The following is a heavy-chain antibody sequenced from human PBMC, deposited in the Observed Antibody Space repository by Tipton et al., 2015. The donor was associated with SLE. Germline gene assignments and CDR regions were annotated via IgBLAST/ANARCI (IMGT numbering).Heavy chain of an antibody. CDR3: ARVRMGSGAYRLYYMDV. CDR2: INHYGST. Sequence: TLSLTCAVYGVSFSGYYWSWIRQPPGKGLEWIGEINHYGSTNYNPSLWGRVTMSLDMSKNQFSLRMSSVAAADTAVYYCARVRMGSGAYRLYYMDVWGKGTTVTVSS. J-gene: IGHJ6*03. D-gene: IGHD3-10*01. V-gene: IGHV4-34*01. CDR1: GVSFSGYY.